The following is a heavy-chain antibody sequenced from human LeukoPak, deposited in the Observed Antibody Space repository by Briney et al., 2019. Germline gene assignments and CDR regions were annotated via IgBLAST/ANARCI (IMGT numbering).Heavy chain of an antibody. V-gene: IGHV5-51*01. CDR2: IYPGDSDT. D-gene: IGHD3-10*01. CDR1: GYSFPSNW. Sequence: GDSLKISCKGSGYSFPSNWIGWVRQLPGKGLEWMGNIYPGDSDTRYSPSFQGQGTTSADKSISTAYLHWSSLKASDTAIYYCATYAGSSAKYFQNWGQGTLVTVSS. J-gene: IGHJ1*01. CDR3: ATYAGSSAKYFQN.